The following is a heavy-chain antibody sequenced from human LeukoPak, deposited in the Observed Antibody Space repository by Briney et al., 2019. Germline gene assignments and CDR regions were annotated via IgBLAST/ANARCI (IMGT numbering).Heavy chain of an antibody. V-gene: IGHV1-46*01. Sequence: ASVKVSCKASGYIFTTFYIHWVRQAPGQGLEWMGMINPTGGTTDYAQNFQGRVTMTRDMSTSTVYMELSSLRSEDMAVYYCARAAHYNWNDEPFDIWGQGTMVTVSS. CDR2: INPTGGTT. CDR3: ARAAHYNWNDEPFDI. J-gene: IGHJ3*02. D-gene: IGHD1-1*01. CDR1: GYIFTTFY.